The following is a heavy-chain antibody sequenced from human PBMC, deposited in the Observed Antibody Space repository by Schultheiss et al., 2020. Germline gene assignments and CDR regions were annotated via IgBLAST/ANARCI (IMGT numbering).Heavy chain of an antibody. Sequence: GGSLRLSCAASGFTFSSYAMHWVRQAPGQRLEWMGWINAGNGNTKYSQKFQGRVTMTRNTSISTAYMELSSLRSEDTAVYYCARKGRFYDSNPDYWGQGTLVTVSS. V-gene: IGHV1-3*01. D-gene: IGHD3-22*01. CDR3: ARKGRFYDSNPDY. J-gene: IGHJ4*02. CDR2: INAGNGNT. CDR1: GFTFSSYA.